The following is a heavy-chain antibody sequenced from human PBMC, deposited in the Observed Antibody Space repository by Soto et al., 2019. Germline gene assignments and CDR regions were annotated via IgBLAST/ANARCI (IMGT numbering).Heavy chain of an antibody. CDR2: IIPIFGTA. J-gene: IGHJ3*02. CDR3: ARVTWGTAADDAFDI. D-gene: IGHD6-25*01. V-gene: IGHV1-69*12. CDR1: GGTFSSYA. Sequence: QVQLVQSGAEVKKPGASVKVSCKASGGTFSSYAISWVRQAPGQGLEWMGGIIPIFGTANYAQKFQGRVTITADASTITAYMELSSLRSEDTAVYYCARVTWGTAADDAFDIWGQGTMVTVSS.